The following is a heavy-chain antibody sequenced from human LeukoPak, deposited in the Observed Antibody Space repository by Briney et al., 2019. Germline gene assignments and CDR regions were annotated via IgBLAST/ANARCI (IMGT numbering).Heavy chain of an antibody. J-gene: IGHJ6*02. CDR2: ISYDGSNK. CDR1: GFTFSSYG. V-gene: IGHV3-30*18. Sequence: GGSLRLSCAASGFTFSSYGMHWVRQAPGKGLEWVAVISYDGSNKYYADSVKGRFTNSRDNSKNTLYLQMNSLRAEDTAVYYCAKDRESSGPTMDVWGQGTTVTVSS. D-gene: IGHD6-19*01. CDR3: AKDRESSGPTMDV.